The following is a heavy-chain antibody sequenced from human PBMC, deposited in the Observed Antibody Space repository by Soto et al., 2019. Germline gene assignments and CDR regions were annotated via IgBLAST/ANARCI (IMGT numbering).Heavy chain of an antibody. J-gene: IGHJ6*02. V-gene: IGHV1-69*11. CDR2: INPILGTA. D-gene: IGHD7-27*01. CDR3: ASHWGQAKRYYYYGMDV. CDR1: GGTFNRYA. Sequence: QVQLVQSGAEVKKPGSSVKVSCKASGGTFNRYAISWVRQAXXXXXXXXXGINPILGTADYAQKFEGIITITADEYTSTAYMELSSLSAEYTAVYYGASHWGQAKRYYYYGMDVWRQGTTVTVS.